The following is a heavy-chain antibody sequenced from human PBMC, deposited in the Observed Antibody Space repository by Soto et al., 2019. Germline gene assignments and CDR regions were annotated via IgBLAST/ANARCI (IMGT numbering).Heavy chain of an antibody. J-gene: IGHJ6*02. CDR1: GGSISSSSYY. CDR3: ARVPYYYGMDV. V-gene: IGHV4-39*07. CDR2: IYYSGST. Sequence: TSETLSLTCTVSGGSISSSSYYWGWIRQPPGKGLEWIGSIYYSGSTYYNPSLKSRVTISVDTSKNQFSLKLSSVTAADTAVYYCARVPYYYGMDVWGQGTTVTVSS.